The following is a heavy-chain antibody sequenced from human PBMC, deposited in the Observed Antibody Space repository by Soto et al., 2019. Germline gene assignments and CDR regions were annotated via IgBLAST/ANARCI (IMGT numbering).Heavy chain of an antibody. CDR3: ARLTDLYIMFDF. CDR1: GFSLRTSEVG. Sequence: GSGHTLVNPTQTLTLTCTFSGFSLRTSEVGVGWIRQPPGKALELLGIIYWDDDKRYSPLLSKRLTITKDTSKNQVVLTMTNMDSVDPGTYYCARLTDLYIMFDFWGQGTQVTVSS. D-gene: IGHD3-16*01. CDR2: IYWDDDK. J-gene: IGHJ4*02. V-gene: IGHV2-5*02.